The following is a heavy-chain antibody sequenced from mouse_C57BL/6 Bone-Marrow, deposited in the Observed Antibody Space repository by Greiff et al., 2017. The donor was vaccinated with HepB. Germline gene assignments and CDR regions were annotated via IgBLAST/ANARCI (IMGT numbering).Heavy chain of an antibody. CDR1: GYTFTDYY. CDR3: ARPSGAY. D-gene: IGHD3-2*02. CDR2: INPNNGGT. Sequence: VQLQQSGPELVKPGASVKISCKASGYTFTDYYMNWVKQSHGKSLEWIGDINPNNGGTSYNQKFKGKATLTVNKSSSTAYMELRSLTYEDSAVYYCARPSGAYWGQGTLVTVSA. J-gene: IGHJ3*01. V-gene: IGHV1-26*01.